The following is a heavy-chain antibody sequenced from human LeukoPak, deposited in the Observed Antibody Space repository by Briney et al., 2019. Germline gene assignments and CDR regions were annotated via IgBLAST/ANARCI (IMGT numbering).Heavy chain of an antibody. Sequence: GGSLRLSCAASGFTVVSNYLNWVRQTPGRGLEWVSVIYRGGVTYYADSVKGRFTISRDISKNTLYLQMNSLRVDDTAVYYCGTLGWLHSDYWVQGILVTVSS. J-gene: IGHJ4*02. CDR2: IYRGGVT. CDR3: GTLGWLHSDY. V-gene: IGHV3-53*01. CDR1: GFTVVSNY. D-gene: IGHD5-12*01.